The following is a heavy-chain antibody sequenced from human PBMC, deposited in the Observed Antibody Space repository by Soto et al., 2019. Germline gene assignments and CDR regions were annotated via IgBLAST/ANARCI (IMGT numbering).Heavy chain of an antibody. D-gene: IGHD1-26*01. CDR2: ISAYNGNT. J-gene: IGHJ4*02. Sequence: QVQLVQSGAEVKKPGASVKVSCKASGYTFTSYGISWVRQAPGQGLEWMGWISAYNGNTNYAQKLQGRVTMTTDTSTSTAYMELRTLRSDDTAVYYCARGRARTERSGSYPLFDYWGQGTLVTVSS. CDR3: ARGRARTERSGSYPLFDY. CDR1: GYTFTSYG. V-gene: IGHV1-18*01.